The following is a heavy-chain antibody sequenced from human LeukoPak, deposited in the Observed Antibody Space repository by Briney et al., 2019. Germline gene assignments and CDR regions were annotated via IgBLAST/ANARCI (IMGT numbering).Heavy chain of an antibody. J-gene: IGHJ6*04. D-gene: IGHD3-10*01. Sequence: GGSLRLSCAASGFTFSSYEMNWVRQAPGKGLEWVSYISSSGSTIYYADSVKGRFTISRDNAKNSLYLQMNSLRAEDTAVYYCARAMVRGVIIHYYDYGMDVWGKGTTVTVSS. CDR2: ISSSGSTI. CDR1: GFTFSSYE. CDR3: ARAMVRGVIIHYYDYGMDV. V-gene: IGHV3-48*03.